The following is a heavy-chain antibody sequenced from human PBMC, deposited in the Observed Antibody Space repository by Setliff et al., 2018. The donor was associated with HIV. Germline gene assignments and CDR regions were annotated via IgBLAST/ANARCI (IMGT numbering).Heavy chain of an antibody. V-gene: IGHV4-31*03. J-gene: IGHJ4*02. CDR1: GASITSGGHY. CDR3: ARGIAAAEGYFDY. Sequence: SETLSLTCSVSGASITSGGHYWTWIRQHPERGLEWIGHIHSGGSTFYNPSLKSRLIISLDTSKNQFSLKLSSVTAADTAVYYCARGIAAAEGYFDYWGQGTLVTVS. CDR2: IHSGGST. D-gene: IGHD6-13*01.